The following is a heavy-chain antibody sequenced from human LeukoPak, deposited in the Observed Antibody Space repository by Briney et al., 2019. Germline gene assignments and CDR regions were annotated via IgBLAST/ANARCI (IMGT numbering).Heavy chain of an antibody. CDR2: ISAYNGNT. V-gene: IGHV1-18*01. Sequence: ASVKVSCKASGYTFTSYGISWVRQAPGQGLEWWEWISAYNGNTNYAQKLQGRVTMTTDTSTSTAYMELRSLRSDDTAVYYCARVITIFGVVTRDLDYWGQGTLVTVSS. CDR1: GYTFTSYG. J-gene: IGHJ4*02. D-gene: IGHD3-3*01. CDR3: ARVITIFGVVTRDLDY.